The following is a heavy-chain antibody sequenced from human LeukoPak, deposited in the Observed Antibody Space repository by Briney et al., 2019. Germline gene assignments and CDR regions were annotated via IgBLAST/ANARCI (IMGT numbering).Heavy chain of an antibody. V-gene: IGHV4-59*01. D-gene: IGHD3-16*01. J-gene: IGHJ6*03. Sequence: SETLSLTCTVSGGSISSYYWSWIRQPPGKGLKWIGNIYYSGYTTYSPSLRSRVTISVDTSKNQFSLKLSSVTAADAAVYYCARETSQKGAHYMDVWGKGTTITISS. CDR1: GGSISSYY. CDR3: ARETSQKGAHYMDV. CDR2: IYYSGYT.